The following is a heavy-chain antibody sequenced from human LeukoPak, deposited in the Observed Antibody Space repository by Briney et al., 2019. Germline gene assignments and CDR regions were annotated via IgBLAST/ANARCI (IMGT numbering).Heavy chain of an antibody. D-gene: IGHD1-7*01. CDR1: GFTFSSYG. Sequence: GGSLRLSCAASGFTFSSYGMHWVRQAPGKGLEWVAVIWYDGSNKYYADSVKGRFTISRDNSKNTLYLQMNSLRAEDTAVYYCARANWNYDYGDYWGQGTLVTVSS. V-gene: IGHV3-33*01. CDR2: IWYDGSNK. CDR3: ARANWNYDYGDY. J-gene: IGHJ4*02.